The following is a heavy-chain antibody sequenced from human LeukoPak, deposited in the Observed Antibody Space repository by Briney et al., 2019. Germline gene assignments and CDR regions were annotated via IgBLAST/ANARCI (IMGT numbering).Heavy chain of an antibody. Sequence: PGGSLRLSCAASGFTFSSYSMNWVRQAPGKGLEWVSYISSSSSTIYYADSVKGRFTISRDNAKNSLYLQMNSLRAEDTAVYYYARDRRRGGDNAFDIWGQGTMVTVSS. CDR1: GFTFSSYS. J-gene: IGHJ3*02. V-gene: IGHV3-48*01. CDR3: ARDRRRGGDNAFDI. D-gene: IGHD2-21*01. CDR2: ISSSSSTI.